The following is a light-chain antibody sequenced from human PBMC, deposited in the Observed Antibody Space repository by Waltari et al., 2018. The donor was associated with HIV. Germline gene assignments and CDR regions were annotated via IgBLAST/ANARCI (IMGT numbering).Light chain of an antibody. CDR3: QQRSDWPLT. CDR2: DTY. V-gene: IGKV3-11*01. J-gene: IGKJ4*01. CDR1: QSVGSF. Sequence: ELVLTQSPVTLSLSPGATAALSCRASQSVGSFLAWYQQKPGQAPRLLIYDTYVRASDTPARFSGSGSGTDFTLTISSLEPEDFAVYYCQQRSDWPLTFGGGTKVEIK.